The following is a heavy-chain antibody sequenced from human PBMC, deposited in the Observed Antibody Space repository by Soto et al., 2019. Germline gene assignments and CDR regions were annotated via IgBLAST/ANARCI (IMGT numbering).Heavy chain of an antibody. Sequence: EAQLVGSGGGLVQPGRSLRLSCAASGFTFDDYAMHWVRQAPGKGLEWVSGISWNSGSIGYADSVKGRFTISRDNAKNSLYLQMNSLRAEDTALYYCAREYSSSSGGGLDYWGQGTLVTVSS. CDR1: GFTFDDYA. CDR2: ISWNSGSI. CDR3: AREYSSSSGGGLDY. J-gene: IGHJ4*02. V-gene: IGHV3-9*01. D-gene: IGHD6-6*01.